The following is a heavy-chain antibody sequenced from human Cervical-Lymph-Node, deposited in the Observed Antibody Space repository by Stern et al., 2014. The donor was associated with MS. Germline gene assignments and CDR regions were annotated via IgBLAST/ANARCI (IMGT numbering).Heavy chain of an antibody. CDR2: ISYDGSNK. Sequence: QMQLVQSGGGVVQPGRSLRLSCAASGFTFSVYGMHWVRQAPGKGLEWVALISYDGSNKSYADSVKGRFTISRDNSKDTLYLQMNSLRSEDTAVYYCTKRESDFWSGGFDPWGQGTLVTVSS. V-gene: IGHV3-30*18. CDR1: GFTFSVYG. D-gene: IGHD3-3*01. CDR3: TKRESDFWSGGFDP. J-gene: IGHJ5*02.